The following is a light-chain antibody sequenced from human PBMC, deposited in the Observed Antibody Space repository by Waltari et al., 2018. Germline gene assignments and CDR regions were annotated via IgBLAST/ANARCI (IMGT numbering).Light chain of an antibody. CDR2: SAS. J-gene: IGKJ2*01. CDR1: QSVSSN. CDR3: QQYDNRPPYT. Sequence: EIVMTQSPATLSVSPGDRATLSSRASQSVSSNLAWYQQKLGQAPRLLIYSASTRAAGVPDRFSGSGSGTQFTLTISSLQSEDFAVYYCQQYDNRPPYTVGQGTKLEMK. V-gene: IGKV3-15*01.